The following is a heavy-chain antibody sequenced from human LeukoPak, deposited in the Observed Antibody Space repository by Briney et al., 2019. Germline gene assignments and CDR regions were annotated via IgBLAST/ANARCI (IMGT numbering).Heavy chain of an antibody. Sequence: PGGSLRLFCAASGFTFSSYAMSWVRQATGKGLEWVSDISCCGGSTYYADSVKGRFTISRDNSKNTLYLQMNSLRAEDTVVYYCAKDRYSSSWYLGQMGSPVDYWGQGTLVTVSS. CDR3: AKDRYSSSWYLGQMGSPVDY. J-gene: IGHJ4*02. CDR1: GFTFSSYA. V-gene: IGHV3-23*01. D-gene: IGHD6-13*01. CDR2: ISCCGGST.